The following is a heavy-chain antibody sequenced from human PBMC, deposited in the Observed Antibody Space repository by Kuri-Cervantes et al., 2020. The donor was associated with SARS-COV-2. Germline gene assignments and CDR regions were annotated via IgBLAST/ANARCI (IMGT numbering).Heavy chain of an antibody. CDR1: GFTFDDYA. D-gene: IGHD3-3*01. CDR2: ISWNSGSI. Sequence: SLKISCAASGFTFDDYAMHWVRQAPGKGLEWVSGISWNSGSIGYADSVKGRFTISRDNAKNSLYLQMNSLRTEDTALYYCAKDKYTIFGVVSSSYYGMDVWGQGTTVTVSS. CDR3: AKDKYTIFGVVSSSYYGMDV. J-gene: IGHJ6*02. V-gene: IGHV3-9*01.